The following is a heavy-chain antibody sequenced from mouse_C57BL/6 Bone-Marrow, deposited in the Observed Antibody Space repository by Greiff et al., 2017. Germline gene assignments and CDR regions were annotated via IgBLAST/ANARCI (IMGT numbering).Heavy chain of an antibody. V-gene: IGHV1-80*01. CDR3: ARCPSTVVATEAMDY. CDR1: GYAFSSYW. CDR2: IYPGDGDT. D-gene: IGHD1-1*01. J-gene: IGHJ4*01. Sequence: QVQLQQSGAELVKPGASVKISCKASGYAFSSYWMNWVKQRPGKGLEWIGQIYPGDGDTNYNGKFKGKATLTADKSSSTAYMQLSSLTSEDSAVYCCARCPSTVVATEAMDYWGQGTSVTVSS.